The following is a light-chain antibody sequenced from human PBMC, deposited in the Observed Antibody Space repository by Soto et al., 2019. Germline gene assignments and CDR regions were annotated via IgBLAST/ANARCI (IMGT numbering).Light chain of an antibody. CDR3: HQYYSTPQT. J-gene: IGKJ1*01. CDR2: WAS. CDR1: QSVLNNSNNKNY. Sequence: DIVMTQSPDSLAVSLGERATINCKSGQSVLNNSNNKNYLAWYQQKPGQTPTLLIYWASTRESGVPDRVSGSGSGTDFTLTISSLQAEDVAVYYCHQYYSTPQTFGQGTKVEIK. V-gene: IGKV4-1*01.